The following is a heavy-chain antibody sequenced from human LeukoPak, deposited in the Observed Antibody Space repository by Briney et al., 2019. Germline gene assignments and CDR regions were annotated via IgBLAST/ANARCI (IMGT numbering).Heavy chain of an antibody. CDR3: ARSTSARASGFDY. V-gene: IGHV5-51*01. CDR1: GYSFTNYW. CDR2: IYPGDSDT. Sequence: RGESLKTSCKGSGYSFTNYWIGWVRQVPGKGLEGMGIIYPGDSDTRYNPSFQGQVTISADKSISTAYLQWSSLKASDTAMYYCARSTSARASGFDYWGQGTLVTVSS. D-gene: IGHD1-1*01. J-gene: IGHJ4*02.